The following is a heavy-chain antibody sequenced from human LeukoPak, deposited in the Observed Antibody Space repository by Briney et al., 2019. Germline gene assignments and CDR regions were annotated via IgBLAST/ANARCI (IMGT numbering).Heavy chain of an antibody. CDR1: GYTFTYYY. CDR2: INPNSGGT. CDR3: ARGRTPAGGRVLDGY. J-gene: IGHJ4*02. D-gene: IGHD6-13*01. V-gene: IGHV1-2*02. Sequence: ASVKLSCNSSGYTFTYYYMHRLRQAPGQGLELMGCINPNSGGTDYAQKSQGRVTMTRGTSISKDYMELSSLTSDDTAIYYCARGRTPAGGRVLDGYWGQGTLVTVSS.